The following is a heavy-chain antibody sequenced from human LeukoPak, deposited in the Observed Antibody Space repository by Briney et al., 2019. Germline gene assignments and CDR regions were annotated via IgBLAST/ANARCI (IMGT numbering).Heavy chain of an antibody. CDR2: TLDNGGDT. V-gene: IGHV3-23*01. D-gene: IGHD6-13*01. Sequence: GGSLRLSCAASGFTFRNYGMNWVRQAPGKGLQRVSGTLDNGGDTFCADSVQGRFTISRDNSKNTLYLQMNSLRAEDTALYYCAKTGGIAAAHWGQGTLVTVSS. J-gene: IGHJ4*02. CDR3: AKTGGIAAAH. CDR1: GFTFRNYG.